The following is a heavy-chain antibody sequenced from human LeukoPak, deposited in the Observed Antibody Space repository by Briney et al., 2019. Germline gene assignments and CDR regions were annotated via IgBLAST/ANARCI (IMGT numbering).Heavy chain of an antibody. J-gene: IGHJ4*02. V-gene: IGHV3-30*18. CDR1: GFTFSSYG. CDR2: ISYDGSNK. CDR3: AKDIKWLLGNFDY. D-gene: IGHD5-12*01. Sequence: GGSLRLSCAASGFTFSSYGMHWVRQAPGKGLEWVAVISYDGSNKYYADSVKGRFTISRDNSKNTLYLQMNSLRAEDTALYYCAKDIKWLLGNFDYWGQGTLVTVSS.